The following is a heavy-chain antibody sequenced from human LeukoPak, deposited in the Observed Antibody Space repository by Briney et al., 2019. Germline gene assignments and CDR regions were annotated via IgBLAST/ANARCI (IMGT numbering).Heavy chain of an antibody. CDR3: TRAQTGFTSGWNIFGY. V-gene: IGHV3-66*01. D-gene: IGHD6-19*01. Sequence: GGSLRLSCAASGFIVTNSYISWVRQAPGKGLEWVSVIYGDGSTFYADAAKGRLTISRDVSRNMVYLQVNGLTAADTAVYYCTRAQTGFTSGWNIFGYWGQGALVTVSS. CDR2: IYGDGST. J-gene: IGHJ4*02. CDR1: GFIVTNSY.